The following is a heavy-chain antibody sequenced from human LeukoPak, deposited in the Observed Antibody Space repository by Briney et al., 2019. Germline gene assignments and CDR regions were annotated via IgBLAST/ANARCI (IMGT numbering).Heavy chain of an antibody. D-gene: IGHD5-12*01. Sequence: PGGSLRLSCAASGFTVSSNYMSWVRQAPGKGLEWVSVIYNGGTTHYADSVKGRFTISRDNSKNTLDLQMNSLRAEDTAVYYCARGMTWIDGWGQGTLVTVSS. CDR3: ARGMTWIDG. CDR1: GFTVSSNY. CDR2: IYNGGTT. V-gene: IGHV3-53*01. J-gene: IGHJ4*02.